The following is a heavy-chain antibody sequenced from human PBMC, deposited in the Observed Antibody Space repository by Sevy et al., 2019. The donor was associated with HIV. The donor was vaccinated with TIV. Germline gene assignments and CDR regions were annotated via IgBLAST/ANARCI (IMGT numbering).Heavy chain of an antibody. CDR2: FDRTDIT. V-gene: IGHV3-48*02. J-gene: IGHJ4*02. CDR3: VRDERAIASHFDY. D-gene: IGHD2-21*01. Sequence: GGSLRLSCEASGFTLSSYTMNWVRQSPEKGLEWVATFDRTDITHYADSVKGRFIISRETAKNSLFLQMNSLRDDDTAMCFCVRDERAIASHFDYWGRGTLVTVSS. CDR1: GFTLSSYT.